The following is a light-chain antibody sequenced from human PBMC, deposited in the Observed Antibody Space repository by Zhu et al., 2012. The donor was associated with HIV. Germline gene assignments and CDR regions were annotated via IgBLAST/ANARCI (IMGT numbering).Light chain of an antibody. J-gene: IGKJ4*01. V-gene: IGKV1-5*01. Sequence: DIQMTQSPSTLSASVGDRVTITCRASQSISRWLAWYQQKPGKAPKLLIYPASALQSGSHQGSAAVDLGQNSLSQSAACSLRILERYYCQQFNTYPLTFGGGTKVEIK. CDR1: QSISRW. CDR2: PAS. CDR3: QQFNTYPLT.